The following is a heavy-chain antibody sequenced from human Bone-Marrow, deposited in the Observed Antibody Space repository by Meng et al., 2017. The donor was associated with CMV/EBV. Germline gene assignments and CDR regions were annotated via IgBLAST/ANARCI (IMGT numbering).Heavy chain of an antibody. D-gene: IGHD2-2*01. CDR3: ARDRPHCSSTSCASSSYYYYGMDV. V-gene: IGHV3-21*06. CDR2: ISSSSNYI. J-gene: IGHJ6*02. CDR1: GFSFSKYR. Sequence: GESLKISCAASGFSFSKYRMNWVRQAPGKGLEWVSSISSSSNYIYYADSVKGRFTVSRNNAWNSLSLQMNSLRAEDTAVYYCARDRPHCSSTSCASSSYYYYGMDVWGQGTTVTVSS.